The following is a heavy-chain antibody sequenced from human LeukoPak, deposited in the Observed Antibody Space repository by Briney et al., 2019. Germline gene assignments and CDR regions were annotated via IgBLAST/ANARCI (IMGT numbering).Heavy chain of an antibody. Sequence: ASETLSLTCAVYGGSFSGYYWSWIRQPPGKGLEWIGEINHSGSTNYNPSLKSRVTISVDTSKNQFSLKLISVTAADTAVYYCAREDAYYYGSGSYRIFDYWGQGTLVTVSS. CDR1: GGSFSGYY. D-gene: IGHD3-10*01. J-gene: IGHJ4*02. CDR3: AREDAYYYGSGSYRIFDY. V-gene: IGHV4-34*01. CDR2: INHSGST.